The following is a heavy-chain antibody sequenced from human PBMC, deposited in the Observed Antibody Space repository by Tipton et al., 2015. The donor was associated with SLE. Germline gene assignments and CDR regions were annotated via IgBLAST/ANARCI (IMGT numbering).Heavy chain of an antibody. J-gene: IGHJ6*03. V-gene: IGHV4-38-2*02. CDR3: ARDGGAAAESYYYYMDV. Sequence: TLSLTCNVSGQPISSGYYWGWIRQPPGKGLEWIGNIDRSGATYYNPSLKSRVTMSVDTSNNQFSLKLDSVTAADTAVYYCARDGGAAAESYYYYMDVWGIGTTVTVSS. D-gene: IGHD6-13*01. CDR1: GQPISSGYY. CDR2: IDRSGAT.